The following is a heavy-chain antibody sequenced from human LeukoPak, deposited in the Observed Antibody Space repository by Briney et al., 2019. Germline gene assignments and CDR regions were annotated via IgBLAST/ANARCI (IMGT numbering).Heavy chain of an antibody. CDR3: AKGNIYCSTTSCFFHY. D-gene: IGHD2-2*01. J-gene: IGHJ4*02. V-gene: IGHV3-23*01. CDR2: ISGSDGRT. CDR1: GFTFSSSA. Sequence: GGSLRLSCAASGFTFSSSAMSWVRQAPGKGLGWVSAISGSDGRTYYADSVKGRFTISTDNSKNTLYLQMNSLRAEDTAVHYCAKGNIYCSTTSCFFHYWGQGTLVTVSS.